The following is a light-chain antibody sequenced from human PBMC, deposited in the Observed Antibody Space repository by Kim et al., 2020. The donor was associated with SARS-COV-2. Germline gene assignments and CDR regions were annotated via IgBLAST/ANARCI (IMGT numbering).Light chain of an antibody. V-gene: IGLV3-19*01. Sequence: SSELTQDPTVSVALGQTVRISCQGDSLRTYFAYWYQKKPGQAPILVIYGKDKRPSGIPARFSGSGSGNTASLTITGPQAEDEADYYCASRDSSGNLFVFGSGTKLTVL. J-gene: IGLJ1*01. CDR3: ASRDSSGNLFV. CDR2: GKD. CDR1: SLRTYF.